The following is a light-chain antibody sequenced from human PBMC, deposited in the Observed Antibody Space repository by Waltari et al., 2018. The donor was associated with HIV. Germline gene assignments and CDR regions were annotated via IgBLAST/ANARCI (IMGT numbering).Light chain of an antibody. CDR1: SRDLGTSNY. V-gene: IGLV2-23*02. J-gene: IGLJ1*01. Sequence: QSALTQPASVSGSPGQSITISCTGSSRDLGTSNYIPWSQQHPGTVPKLIIYDVKERPSGVSDRFSGSKSGTTASLTISGLQAEDEADYYCCSFANPNFLFGSGTKVTVL. CDR3: CSFANPNFL. CDR2: DVK.